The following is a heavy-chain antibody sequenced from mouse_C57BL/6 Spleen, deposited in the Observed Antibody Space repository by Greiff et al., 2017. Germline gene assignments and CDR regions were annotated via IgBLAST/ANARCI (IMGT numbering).Heavy chain of an antibody. CDR2: IHPNSGST. CDR3: AREAYSNLYYYAMDY. CDR1: GYTFTSYW. D-gene: IGHD2-5*01. Sequence: VQLQQPGAELVKPGASVKLSCKASGYTFTSYWMHWVKQRPGQGLEWIGMIHPNSGSTNYNEKFKSKATLTVDKSSSTAYMQLSSLTSEDSAVYYCAREAYSNLYYYAMDYWGQGTSVTVSS. V-gene: IGHV1-64*01. J-gene: IGHJ4*01.